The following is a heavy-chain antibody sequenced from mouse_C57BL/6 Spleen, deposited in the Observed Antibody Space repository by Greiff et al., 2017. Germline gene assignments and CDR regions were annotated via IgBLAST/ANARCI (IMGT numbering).Heavy chain of an antibody. CDR2: INPNNGGT. J-gene: IGHJ3*01. Sequence: EVKVVESGPELVKPGASVKMSCKASGYTFTDYNMHWVKQSHGKSLEWIGYINPNNGGTSYNQKFKGKATLTVNKSSSTAYMELRSLTSEDSAVYYCADSNYSGWGQGTLVTVSA. CDR3: ADSNYSG. V-gene: IGHV1-22*01. CDR1: GYTFTDYN. D-gene: IGHD2-5*01.